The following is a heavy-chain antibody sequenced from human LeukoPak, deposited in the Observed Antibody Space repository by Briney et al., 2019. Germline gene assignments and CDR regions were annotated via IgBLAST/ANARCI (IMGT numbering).Heavy chain of an antibody. CDR3: ARSTSGTFDY. J-gene: IGHJ4*02. V-gene: IGHV3-48*01. CDR1: GFTFSIYS. Sequence: GGSLRLSCAVSGFTFSIYSMNWVRQAPGKGLEWVSYITSDRRTISYADPVKGRFTISRDNDERLLYLRMDSLRAGDTAIYYCARSTSGTFDYWGQGMLVTVSS. CDR2: ITSDRRTI. D-gene: IGHD6-13*01.